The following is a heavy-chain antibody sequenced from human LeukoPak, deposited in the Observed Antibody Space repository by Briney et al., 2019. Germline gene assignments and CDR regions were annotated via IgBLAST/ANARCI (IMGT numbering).Heavy chain of an antibody. J-gene: IGHJ3*02. V-gene: IGHV3-48*03. Sequence: GGSLRLSCAASGFTFSSYEMNWVRQAPGKGLEWVSYISSSGSTIYYADSVKGRFTISRDNAKNSLYLQMNSLRAEDTAVYYCASGVQLLWFGEDRDAFDIWGQGTMVTVSS. D-gene: IGHD3-10*01. CDR3: ASGVQLLWFGEDRDAFDI. CDR1: GFTFSSYE. CDR2: ISSSGSTI.